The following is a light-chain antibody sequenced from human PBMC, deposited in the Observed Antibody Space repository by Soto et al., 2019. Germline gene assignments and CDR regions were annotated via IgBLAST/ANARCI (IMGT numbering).Light chain of an antibody. CDR1: QSVSSSY. Sequence: ESVLTQSPGTLPLSPGERATLSCRASQSVSSSYLAWYQQKPGQAPRLLICGASSRATGIADRFSGSGSGTDFTLTISRLEPEDFAVYYCQQYGSSPPTFGQGTKVDIK. V-gene: IGKV3-20*01. J-gene: IGKJ1*01. CDR3: QQYGSSPPT. CDR2: GAS.